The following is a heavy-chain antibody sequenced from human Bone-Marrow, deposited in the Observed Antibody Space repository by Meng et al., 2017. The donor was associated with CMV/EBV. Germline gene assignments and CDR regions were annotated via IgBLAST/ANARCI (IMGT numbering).Heavy chain of an antibody. V-gene: IGHV1-8*03. CDR1: GYTFTTYD. D-gene: IGHD3-16*02. CDR3: ARADRRVTTFGGVIGGVFGY. CDR2: INPNTGDS. Sequence: ASVKVSCKASGYTFTTYDINWIRQAPGQGLEWMAWINPNTGDSGYAQKFQGRLAITRDTSISTAYMELSRLRSDDTAVYYCARADRRVTTFGGVIGGVFGYWGQGTLVTVSS. J-gene: IGHJ4*02.